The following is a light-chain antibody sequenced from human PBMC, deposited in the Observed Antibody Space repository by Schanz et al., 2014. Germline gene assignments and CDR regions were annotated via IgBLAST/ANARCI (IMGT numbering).Light chain of an antibody. V-gene: IGLV2-23*01. CDR2: EAT. Sequence: QSALTQPASVSGSPGQSITISCIGTSSDVGSYDLVSWYQHHPGKAPKIIIFEATERPSGVSNRFSGSKSGNTASLTISGLQAEDEADYYCCSYAGSSTHVVFGGGTKLTVL. CDR1: SSDVGSYDL. CDR3: CSYAGSSTHVV. J-gene: IGLJ2*01.